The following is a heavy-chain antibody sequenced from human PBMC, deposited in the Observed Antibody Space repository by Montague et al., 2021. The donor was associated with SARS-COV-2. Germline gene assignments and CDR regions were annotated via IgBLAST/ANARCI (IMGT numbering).Heavy chain of an antibody. CDR2: VSYRGST. Sequence: SETLSLTCSVSGGSMSSYHWVWIRQPPGKGLEWIGYVSYRGSTNYNLSLKSRVTISLDTSKNRFSLRVTSVTAADTAVYYCARGSKWSHYFDYWGQGTLVTVSS. D-gene: IGHD2-15*01. J-gene: IGHJ4*02. CDR1: GGSMSSYH. V-gene: IGHV4-59*01. CDR3: ARGSKWSHYFDY.